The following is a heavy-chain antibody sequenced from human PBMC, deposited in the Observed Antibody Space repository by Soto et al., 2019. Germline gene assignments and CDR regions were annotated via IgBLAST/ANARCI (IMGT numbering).Heavy chain of an antibody. J-gene: IGHJ4*02. D-gene: IGHD5-12*01. V-gene: IGHV3-30-3*01. Sequence: GGSLRLSCAASGFTFSSYAMHWVRQAPGKGLEWVAVISYDGSNKYYADSVKGRFTISRDNSKNTLYLQMNSLRAEDTAVYYCARVGDVDIVATATPNSSSWAFDYWGQGTLVTVSS. CDR3: ARVGDVDIVATATPNSSSWAFDY. CDR1: GFTFSSYA. CDR2: ISYDGSNK.